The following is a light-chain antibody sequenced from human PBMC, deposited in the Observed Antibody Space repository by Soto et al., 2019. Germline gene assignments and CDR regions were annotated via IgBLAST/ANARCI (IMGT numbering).Light chain of an antibody. Sequence: EVVMTQSPATLSLSPGERATLSCRASQSVSSYLAWYQQKPGQAPRLLMYGASSRATGIPERFSGSGSGTDFTLTISRLEPEDFAVYYCQQYHTSPWTFGQGTKVDIK. CDR3: QQYHTSPWT. CDR1: QSVSSY. V-gene: IGKV3-20*01. CDR2: GAS. J-gene: IGKJ1*01.